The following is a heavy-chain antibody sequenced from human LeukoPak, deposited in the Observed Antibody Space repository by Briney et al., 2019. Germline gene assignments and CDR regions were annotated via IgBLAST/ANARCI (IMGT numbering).Heavy chain of an antibody. J-gene: IGHJ4*02. Sequence: PSETLSLTCTVSGGSISSGGYYWSWIRQHPGTGLEWIGYIYYSGSTYYNPSLKSRVTISVDTSKNQFSLKLSSVTAADTAVYYCARSRGYSGYDVTYWGQGTLVTVSS. V-gene: IGHV4-31*03. CDR3: ARSRGYSGYDVTY. CDR1: GGSISSGGYY. CDR2: IYYSGST. D-gene: IGHD5-12*01.